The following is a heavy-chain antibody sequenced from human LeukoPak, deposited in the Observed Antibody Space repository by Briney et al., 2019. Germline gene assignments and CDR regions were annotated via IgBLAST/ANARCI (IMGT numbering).Heavy chain of an antibody. V-gene: IGHV1-2*02. CDR1: GYTFTGYY. J-gene: IGHJ5*02. CDR2: INPNSGGT. D-gene: IGHD5-18*01. Sequence: ASVKVSCKASGYTFTGYYMHWVRQAPGQGLEWMGWINPNSGGTNYAQKFQGRVTMTRDTSISTAYMELSRLRSDDTAVYYCARGRYPQTWIQLWLGPRFDPWGQGTLVTVSS. CDR3: ARGRYPQTWIQLWLGPRFDP.